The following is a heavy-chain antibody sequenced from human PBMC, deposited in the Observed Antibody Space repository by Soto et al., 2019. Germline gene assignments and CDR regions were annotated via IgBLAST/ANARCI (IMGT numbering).Heavy chain of an antibody. CDR3: ARTRIAGAGHDAFDS. Sequence: PSLVNPTQTLTLTCTFSGFSLSTSGLCASWIRQPPVKALEWLALIDWDDDKNYCTSLETRLTISTDASKSKVVLTMTNMTPADTATYYCARTRIAGAGHDAFDSWGRGTMVAVSS. J-gene: IGHJ3*02. CDR1: GFSLSTSGLC. CDR2: IDWDDDK. D-gene: IGHD6-13*01. V-gene: IGHV2-70*01.